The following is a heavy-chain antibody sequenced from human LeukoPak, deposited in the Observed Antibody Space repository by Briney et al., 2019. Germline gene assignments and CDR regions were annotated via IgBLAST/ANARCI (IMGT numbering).Heavy chain of an antibody. J-gene: IGHJ6*03. Sequence: SETLSLTCTVSNGSISSRSYYWGWIRQPPGKGLEWIGSIYYSGSTYYNPSLKSRVTISLDTSKNQFSLRLSSVTAADTAMYYCARDSGYYYYYMDVWGKGTTVTVSS. CDR3: ARDSGYYYYYMDV. V-gene: IGHV4-39*07. CDR1: NGSISSRSYY. CDR2: IYYSGST.